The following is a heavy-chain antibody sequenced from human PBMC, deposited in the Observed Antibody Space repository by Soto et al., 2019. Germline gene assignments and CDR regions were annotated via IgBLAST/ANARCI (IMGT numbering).Heavy chain of an antibody. CDR1: GFAFSSYA. CDR2: ISYDGSNK. V-gene: IGHV3-30-3*01. J-gene: IGHJ4*02. D-gene: IGHD6-13*01. CDR3: ARASSWTGRIYX. Sequence: GGSLRLSCAASGFAFSSYAMHWVRQAPGKGLEWVSVISYDGSNKYYEYSVKVRFTISRDNSKNTLYLQMNSLRAEDTAVYYCARASSWTGRIYXWGQGTLVTVSX.